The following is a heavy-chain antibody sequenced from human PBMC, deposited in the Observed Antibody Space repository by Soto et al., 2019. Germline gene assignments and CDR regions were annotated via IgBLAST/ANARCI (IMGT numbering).Heavy chain of an antibody. CDR2: IYYSGST. D-gene: IGHD4-4*01. J-gene: IGHJ6*03. CDR1: GGSISSGGYY. CDR3: ARVTVANSMDV. Sequence: QVQLQESGPGLVKPSQTLSLTCTVSGGSISSGGYYWSWIRQHPGKGLEWIGYIYYSGSTYYNPSLKSRLTIALDTSKNQFSLKLSFVTAADTAVYYCARVTVANSMDVWGKGTMVTVSS. V-gene: IGHV4-31*03.